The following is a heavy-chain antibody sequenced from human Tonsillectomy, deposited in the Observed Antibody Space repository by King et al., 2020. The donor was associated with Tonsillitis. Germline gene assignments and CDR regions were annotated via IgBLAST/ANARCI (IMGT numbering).Heavy chain of an antibody. J-gene: IGHJ6*02. D-gene: IGHD2-15*01. V-gene: IGHV3-9*01. Sequence: VQLVESGGGLVQPGRSLRLSCAASGFTFDDYAMHWVRQAPGKGLEWVSGISWNSGSIGYADSVKGRFTISRDNAKNSLYLQMNSLRAEDTVLYYCAKGRGGYYYYGMDVWGQGTTVTVSS. CDR3: AKGRGGYYYYGMDV. CDR1: GFTFDDYA. CDR2: ISWNSGSI.